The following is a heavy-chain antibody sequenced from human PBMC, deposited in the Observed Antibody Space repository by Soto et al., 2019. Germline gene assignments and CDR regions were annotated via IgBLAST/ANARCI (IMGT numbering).Heavy chain of an antibody. CDR2: ISGSGGST. CDR3: ARGRLTY. CDR1: AFTFSAYD. Sequence: EVQLLESGGDLVHPGWSLRLSCAASAFTFSAYDMNWVRQAPGKGLEWVSGISGSGGSTYYADSVKGRFTISRDNSKNXXXLQXXSLRDEDTAVYYCARGRLTYWGQGTLVTVSS. V-gene: IGHV3-23*01. D-gene: IGHD2-21*02. J-gene: IGHJ4*02.